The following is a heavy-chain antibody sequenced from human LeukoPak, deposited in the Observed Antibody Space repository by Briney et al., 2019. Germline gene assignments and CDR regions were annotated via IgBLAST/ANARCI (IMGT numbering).Heavy chain of an antibody. V-gene: IGHV4-34*01. D-gene: IGHD3-3*01. CDR2: INHSGST. Sequence: SETRSLTCAVYGGSFSGYYWSWIRQPPGKGLEWIGEINHSGSTNYNPSLKSRVTISVDTSKNQFSLKLSSVTAADTAVYYCARGRPPITIFGVVIEDPYYYYGMDVWGQGTTVTVSS. J-gene: IGHJ6*02. CDR3: ARGRPPITIFGVVIEDPYYYYGMDV. CDR1: GGSFSGYY.